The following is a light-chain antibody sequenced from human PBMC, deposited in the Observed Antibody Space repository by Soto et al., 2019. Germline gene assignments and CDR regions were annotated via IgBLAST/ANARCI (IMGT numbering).Light chain of an antibody. CDR2: EGT. J-gene: IGLJ3*02. CDR1: ISDVGSYNS. CDR3: SSFVGPDTSVV. V-gene: IGLV2-23*01. Sequence: QSALTQPASVSGSPGQSITMSCTGTISDVGSYNSVSWYQPPPGKVPRLLIYEGTKRPSGVSNRFSGSTSGNTASLTISGLQTEDEADYYCSSFVGPDTSVVVGGGTKVTVL.